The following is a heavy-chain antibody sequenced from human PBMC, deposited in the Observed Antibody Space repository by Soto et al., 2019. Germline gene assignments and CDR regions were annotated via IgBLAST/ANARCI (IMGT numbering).Heavy chain of an antibody. Sequence: PGGSLRLSCAASGFNLSNYTINWVRQAPGKRLEWLSSISSSGYIFSTDSVRGRFTISRDNAKNSVYLQINSLRAEDTAVYFCASECSGRSCYRGMGVWGQGSTVTV. CDR3: ASECSGRSCYRGMGV. CDR2: ISSSGYI. V-gene: IGHV3-21*01. J-gene: IGHJ6*02. D-gene: IGHD2-15*01. CDR1: GFNLSNYT.